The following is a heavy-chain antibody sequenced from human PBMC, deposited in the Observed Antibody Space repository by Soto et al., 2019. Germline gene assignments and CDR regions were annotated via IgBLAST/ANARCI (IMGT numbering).Heavy chain of an antibody. V-gene: IGHV3-21*01. D-gene: IGHD3-22*01. CDR3: ARGESITMIVGNIPDYFDY. CDR1: GFTFSSYS. Sequence: GGSLRLSCAASGFTFSSYSMNWVRQAPGKGLEWVSSISSSSSYIYYADSVKGRFTISRDNAKNSLYLQMNSLRAEDTAVYYCARGESITMIVGNIPDYFDYWGQGTLVTVSS. CDR2: ISSSSSYI. J-gene: IGHJ4*02.